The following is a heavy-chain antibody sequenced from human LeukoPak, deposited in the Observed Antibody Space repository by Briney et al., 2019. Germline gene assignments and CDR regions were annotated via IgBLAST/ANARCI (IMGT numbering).Heavy chain of an antibody. V-gene: IGHV3-23*01. CDR2: VSSSAVST. D-gene: IGHD6-19*01. J-gene: IGHJ4*02. CDR1: GFTFSNYA. Sequence: GGSLRLSCAASGFTFSNYAMSWVRQAPGKGLEWVSAVSSSAVSTYYADSVKGRFTISRDNSKNTLYLQMNSLRAEDAAVYYCAKDQGSGWYGVLDYWGQGTLVTVSS. CDR3: AKDQGSGWYGVLDY.